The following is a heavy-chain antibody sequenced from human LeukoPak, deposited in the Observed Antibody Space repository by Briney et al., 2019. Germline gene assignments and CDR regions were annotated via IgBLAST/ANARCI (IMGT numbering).Heavy chain of an antibody. CDR2: INTDGSTT. Sequence: PGGSLRLPRAASGFTFSSYWMHWVHQAPGKGLVWVSRINTDGSTTNYADSVKGRFTISRDNAKNTLYLQMNSLRGEDTAVYYCARDRQYGMDVWGQGTTVTVSS. V-gene: IGHV3-74*01. CDR1: GFTFSSYW. CDR3: ARDRQYGMDV. J-gene: IGHJ6*02.